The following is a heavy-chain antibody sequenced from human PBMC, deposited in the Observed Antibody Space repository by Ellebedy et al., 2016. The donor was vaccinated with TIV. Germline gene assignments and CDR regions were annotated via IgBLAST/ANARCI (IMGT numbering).Heavy chain of an antibody. CDR2: IYPGDSYT. D-gene: IGHD2-2*02. CDR3: ARHLDCSSTSCYMAVGDY. J-gene: IGHJ4*02. CDR1: GYSFTSYW. V-gene: IGHV5-51*01. Sequence: GESLKISXKGSGYSFTSYWIGWVRQMPGKGLEWMGIIYPGDSYTNYSPSFQGHVTISADKSISTAYLQWSSLKASDTAMYYCARHLDCSSTSCYMAVGDYWGQGTLVTVSS.